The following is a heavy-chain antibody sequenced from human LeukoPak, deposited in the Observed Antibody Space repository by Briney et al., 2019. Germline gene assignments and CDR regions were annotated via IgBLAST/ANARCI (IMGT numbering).Heavy chain of an antibody. CDR2: IRSDGSSN. D-gene: IGHD3/OR15-3a*01. CDR1: GFTFSSHG. J-gene: IGHJ4*02. CDR3: VRDRDWGFDY. V-gene: IGHV3-30*02. Sequence: GGSLRLACAASGFTFSSHGMHWVRQAPGKGLEWVTFIRSDGSSNYYGDSVKGRFTLSRDNFKNTLSLQMNSLRAEDTAVYYCVRDRDWGFDYWGQGTLVTVSS.